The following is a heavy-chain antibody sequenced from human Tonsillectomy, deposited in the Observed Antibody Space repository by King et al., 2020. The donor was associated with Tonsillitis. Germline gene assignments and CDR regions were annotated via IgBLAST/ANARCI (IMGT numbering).Heavy chain of an antibody. V-gene: IGHV4-39*07. J-gene: IGHJ4*02. Sequence: QLQESGPGLVKASETLSLTCTVSGISISSSTYYWGWIRQPPGKGLEWIGSIYYNGNTYQSPSLKSRVTISVDTAKNQFSLKLSSVTAADTAVYYCARDPLYSSSAVDYGGQGSLVTVS. CDR2: IYYNGNT. D-gene: IGHD6-6*01. CDR3: ARDPLYSSSAVDY. CDR1: GISISSSTYY.